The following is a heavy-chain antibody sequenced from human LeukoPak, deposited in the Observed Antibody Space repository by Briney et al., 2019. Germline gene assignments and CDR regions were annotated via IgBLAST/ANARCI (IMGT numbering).Heavy chain of an antibody. V-gene: IGHV4-61*02. D-gene: IGHD2/OR15-2a*01. CDR3: ARPTSKLGSFDY. CDR2: IYTSGST. CDR1: GGSISSGNYY. J-gene: IGHJ4*02. Sequence: SETLSLTCTVSGGSISSGNYYWSWIRKPAGKGLEWIGRIYTSGSTNYNPSLKSRITISVDTSKNQFSLKLSSVTAADTAVYYCARPTSKLGSFDYWGQGTLVTVSS.